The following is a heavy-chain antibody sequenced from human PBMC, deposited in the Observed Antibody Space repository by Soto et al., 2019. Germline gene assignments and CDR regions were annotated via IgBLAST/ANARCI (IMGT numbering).Heavy chain of an antibody. Sequence: TLSLTCTVSGGSVSTGMKYWGWARQPPGKALEFIGYMYKTGETLLNYALKSPVTLSMETSKNQFSLTISSVTDADTAVYFCMKAHESGDFLGMSVWGPGTTVTVSS. J-gene: IGHJ6*02. V-gene: IGHV4-61*01. D-gene: IGHD3-10*01. CDR2: MYKTGET. CDR1: GGSVSTGMKY. CDR3: MKAHESGDFLGMSV.